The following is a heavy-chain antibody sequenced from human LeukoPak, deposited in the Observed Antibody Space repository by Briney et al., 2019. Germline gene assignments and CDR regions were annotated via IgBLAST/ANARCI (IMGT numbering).Heavy chain of an antibody. CDR2: RYYSGST. V-gene: IGHV4-59*01. D-gene: IGHD3-22*01. Sequence: SETLSLTCTASGGSISSYYWSWIRQPPGKGLEWIGYRYYSGSTNYNPSPKSRVTISVDTSKNQFSLKLSSVTAADTAVYYCTRVVIPPYYYMDVWGKGTTVTISS. J-gene: IGHJ6*03. CDR3: TRVVIPPYYYMDV. CDR1: GGSISSYY.